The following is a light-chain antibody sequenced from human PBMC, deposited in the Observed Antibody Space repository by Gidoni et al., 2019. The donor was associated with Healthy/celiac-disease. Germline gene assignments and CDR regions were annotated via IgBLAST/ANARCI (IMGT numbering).Light chain of an antibody. V-gene: IGKV1-9*01. CDR2: AAS. CDR3: QQLNSYPRMYT. J-gene: IGKJ2*01. CDR1: QGISSY. Sequence: DIQLTQSPSFLSASVGDRVTITCRASQGISSYLAWYQQKPGKAPKLLIYAASTLQSGVPSRFSGSGSGTEFTLTSSSLQPEDFATYYCQQLNSYPRMYTFGQGTKLEIK.